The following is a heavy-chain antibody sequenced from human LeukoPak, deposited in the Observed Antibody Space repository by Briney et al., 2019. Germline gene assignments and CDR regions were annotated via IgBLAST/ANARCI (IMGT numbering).Heavy chain of an antibody. CDR2: IYYSGST. V-gene: IGHV4-59*01. D-gene: IGHD3-3*01. CDR3: ARESYDFWSGYLHPAYFDY. Sequence: SETLSLTCTVSGGSISSYYWRWIRQPPGKGLEWIGYIYYSGSTNYNPSLKSRVTISVDTSKNQFSLKLSSVTAADTAVYYCARESYDFWSGYLHPAYFDYWGQGTLVTVSS. CDR1: GGSISSYY. J-gene: IGHJ4*02.